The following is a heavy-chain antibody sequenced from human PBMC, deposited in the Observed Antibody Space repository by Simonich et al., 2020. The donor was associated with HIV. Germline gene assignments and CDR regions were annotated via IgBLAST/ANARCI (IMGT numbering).Heavy chain of an antibody. CDR3: ASITGDSFDY. Sequence: QVQLVQSGAEVKKPGASVKVSCKASGYTFTVYFLHWVRQAPGQGLEGMGWNKPTSGGTNYAQKVQGRVTMTRDTSISTAYMELSRLRSDDTAVYYCASITGDSFDYWGQGTLVTVSS. V-gene: IGHV1-2*02. J-gene: IGHJ4*02. D-gene: IGHD7-27*01. CDR1: GYTFTVYF. CDR2: NKPTSGGT.